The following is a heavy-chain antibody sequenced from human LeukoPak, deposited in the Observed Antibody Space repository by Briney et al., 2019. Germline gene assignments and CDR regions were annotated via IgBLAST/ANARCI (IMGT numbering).Heavy chain of an antibody. J-gene: IGHJ4*02. CDR1: GYTFTGYY. D-gene: IGHD3-3*01. CDR3: ARDVGSIFGVDYYFDY. CDR2: INPNSGGK. V-gene: IGHV1-2*06. Sequence: ASVKVSCKASGYTFTGYYMHWVRQAPGHGLEWMGRINPNSGGKNYAPKSQGRVTMTRDTSISTAYMGVSRLRSDDTAMYYCARDVGSIFGVDYYFDYWGQGTLVTVSS.